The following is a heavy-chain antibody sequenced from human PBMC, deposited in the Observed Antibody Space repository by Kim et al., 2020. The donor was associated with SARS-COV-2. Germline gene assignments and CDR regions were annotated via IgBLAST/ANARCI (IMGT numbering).Heavy chain of an antibody. CDR2: IKSKTDGGTT. D-gene: IGHD4-17*01. Sequence: GGSLRLSCAASGFTFSNAWMSWVRQAPGKGLEWVGRIKSKTDGGTTDYAAPVKGRFTISRDDSKNTLYLQMNSLKTEDTAVYYCTTDSTVTTVFLYYYYGMDVWGQGTTVTVSS. CDR1: GFTFSNAW. J-gene: IGHJ6*02. V-gene: IGHV3-15*01. CDR3: TTDSTVTTVFLYYYYGMDV.